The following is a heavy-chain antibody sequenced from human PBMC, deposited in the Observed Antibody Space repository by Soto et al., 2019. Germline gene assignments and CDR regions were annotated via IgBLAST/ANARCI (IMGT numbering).Heavy chain of an antibody. CDR2: TYYSGST. V-gene: IGHV4-59*01. Sequence: SETLSLTCTVSGGSMIAYYWNWMRQPPGKGLQWIGYTYYSGSTTYNPSLKSRATISVDSSKNQFSLKLDSVTPADTAVYYCARVRGTAGKRYFDYWGPGTLVTVSS. CDR3: ARVRGTAGKRYFDY. J-gene: IGHJ4*02. CDR1: GGSMIAYY. D-gene: IGHD6-13*01.